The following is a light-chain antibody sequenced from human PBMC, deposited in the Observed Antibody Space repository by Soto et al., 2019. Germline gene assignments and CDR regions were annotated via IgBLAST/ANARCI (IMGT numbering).Light chain of an antibody. CDR1: SSDVGHYNY. CDR3: SSYTASNTGV. J-gene: IGLJ3*02. Sequence: QSALTQPASVSGSPGQSISISGTGTSSDVGHYNYVSWYQQHPGKAPKLMIYEVTNRPSGVSDRFSGSRSGNTASLTISGLQAEDEADYYCSSYTASNTGVFGGGTKLTVL. V-gene: IGLV2-14*01. CDR2: EVT.